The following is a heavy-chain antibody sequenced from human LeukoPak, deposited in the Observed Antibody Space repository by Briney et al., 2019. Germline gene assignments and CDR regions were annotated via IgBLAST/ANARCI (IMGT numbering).Heavy chain of an antibody. D-gene: IGHD5-18*01. CDR2: ISGSGGST. CDR1: GFTFSSYA. J-gene: IGHJ4*02. Sequence: PGGSLRLSCAASGFTFSSYAMSWVRQAPGKGLEWVSAISGSGGSTYYADSVKGRFTISRDNSKNTLYLQMNSLRAEDTAVYYYAKSGYGGYSYGFDYWGQGTLVTVSS. V-gene: IGHV3-23*01. CDR3: AKSGYGGYSYGFDY.